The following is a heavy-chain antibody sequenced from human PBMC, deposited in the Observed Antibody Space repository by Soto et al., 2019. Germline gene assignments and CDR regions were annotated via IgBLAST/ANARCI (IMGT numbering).Heavy chain of an antibody. Sequence: QVQLQQWGAGPLRPLETLSLTCGVSGGSFSGYYWAWIRQSPGKGLEWIGEINDRGSINYNPSLKSRGSISVATSKNHYSLNLRSVTAADTAVYYCARESHDILAGPSWVWYFDIWGRGTLVTVSS. V-gene: IGHV4-34*01. CDR3: ARESHDILAGPSWVWYFDI. J-gene: IGHJ2*01. CDR1: GGSFSGYY. CDR2: INDRGSI. D-gene: IGHD3-9*01.